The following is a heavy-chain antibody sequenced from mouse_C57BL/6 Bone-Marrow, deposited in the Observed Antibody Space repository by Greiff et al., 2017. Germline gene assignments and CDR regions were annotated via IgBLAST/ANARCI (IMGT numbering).Heavy chain of an antibody. CDR2: ISNGGGST. D-gene: IGHD2-1*01. Sequence: EVMLVESGGGLVQPGGSLKLSCAASGFTFSDYYMYWVRQTPEKRLEWVAYISNGGGSTYYPDTVKGRFTISRDNAKNTLYLQMSRLKSEDTAMYYCARRKIYYGNWEAMDYWGQGTSVTVSS. J-gene: IGHJ4*01. V-gene: IGHV5-12*01. CDR1: GFTFSDYY. CDR3: ARRKIYYGNWEAMDY.